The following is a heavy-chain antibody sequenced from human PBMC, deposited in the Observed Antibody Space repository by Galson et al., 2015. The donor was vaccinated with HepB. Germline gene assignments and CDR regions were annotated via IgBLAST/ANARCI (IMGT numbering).Heavy chain of an antibody. D-gene: IGHD3-10*01. CDR2: IYYSGST. V-gene: IGHV4-59*08. CDR3: ARHYGSGSYGYYYGMDV. CDR1: GGSISSYY. J-gene: IGHJ6*02. Sequence: TLSLTCTVSGGSISSYYWSWIRQPPGKGLEWIGYIYYSGSTNYNPSLKSRVTISVDTSKNQFSLKLSSVTAADTAVYYCARHYGSGSYGYYYGMDVWGQGTTVTVSS.